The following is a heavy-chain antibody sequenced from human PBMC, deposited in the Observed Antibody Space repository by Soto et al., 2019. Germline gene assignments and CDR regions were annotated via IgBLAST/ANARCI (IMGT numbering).Heavy chain of an antibody. V-gene: IGHV4-34*01. Sequence: QVQLQQWGAGLLKPSETLSLTCAVYGGSFSGYYWSWIRQPPGKGLEWIGEINHSGSTNYNPSLKSRVTISVDTSKNQSSLKLSSVTAADTAVYYCARGRIAAAGTPHWFDPWGQGTLVTVSS. D-gene: IGHD6-13*01. CDR3: ARGRIAAAGTPHWFDP. CDR1: GGSFSGYY. CDR2: INHSGST. J-gene: IGHJ5*02.